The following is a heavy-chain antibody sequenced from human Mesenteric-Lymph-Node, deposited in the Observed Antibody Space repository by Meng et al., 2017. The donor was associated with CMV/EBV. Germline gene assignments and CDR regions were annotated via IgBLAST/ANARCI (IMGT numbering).Heavy chain of an antibody. J-gene: IGHJ5*02. Sequence: ASVKVSCKASGYTFTGYYLHWVRQAPGQGLEWMGWIDPNTGGTDSAQKFQGRVTMTRDTAISTVYMELSSLRSDDTAVYYCARDEDWFDPWGQGTLVTV. CDR3: ARDEDWFDP. V-gene: IGHV1-2*02. CDR1: GYTFTGYY. CDR2: IDPNTGGT.